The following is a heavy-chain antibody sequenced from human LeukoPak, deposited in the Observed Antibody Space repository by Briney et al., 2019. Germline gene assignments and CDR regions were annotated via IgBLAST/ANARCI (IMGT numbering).Heavy chain of an antibody. CDR2: IYTSGST. J-gene: IGHJ6*03. CDR1: GGSISSYY. Sequence: SETLSLTCTVSGGSISSYYWSWIRQPAGKGLEWIARIYTSGSTNYNPSLKSRVTMSVDTSKNQFSLKLSSVTAADTAVYDCARVGLAARGYYYYYMDVWCKGTTVTVSS. CDR3: ARVGLAARGYYYYYMDV. V-gene: IGHV4-4*07. D-gene: IGHD6-6*01.